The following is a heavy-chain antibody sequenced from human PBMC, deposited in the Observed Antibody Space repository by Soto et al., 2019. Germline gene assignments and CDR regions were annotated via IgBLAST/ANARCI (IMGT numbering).Heavy chain of an antibody. J-gene: IGHJ5*02. V-gene: IGHV3-23*01. CDR1: GFTFSSYA. CDR3: AKWYSSSWYGGYNWFDP. D-gene: IGHD6-13*01. Sequence: GGSLRLSCEASGFTFSSYAMSWVRQAPGKGLEWVSAISGSGGSTYYADSVKGRFTISRDNSKNTLYLQMNSLRAEDTAVYYCAKWYSSSWYGGYNWFDPWGQGTLVTVS. CDR2: ISGSGGST.